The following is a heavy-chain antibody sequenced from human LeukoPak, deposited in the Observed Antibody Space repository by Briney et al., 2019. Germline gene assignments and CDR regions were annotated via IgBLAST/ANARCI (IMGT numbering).Heavy chain of an antibody. D-gene: IGHD6-25*01. CDR3: ARDPGGSGWYGMDV. V-gene: IGHV4-31*03. CDR2: IYYSGST. Sequence: SETLSLTCTVSGGSISSGGYYWSWIRQHPGKGLEWIGYIYYSGSTYYNPSLKSRVTISVDTSKNQFSLKLSSVTAADTAVYYCARDPGGSGWYGMDVWGQGTTVTVSS. CDR1: GGSISSGGYY. J-gene: IGHJ6*02.